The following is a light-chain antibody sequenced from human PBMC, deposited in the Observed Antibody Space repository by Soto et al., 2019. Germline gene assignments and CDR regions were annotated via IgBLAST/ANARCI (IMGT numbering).Light chain of an antibody. CDR3: QQYGSSPWT. V-gene: IGKV3-20*01. CDR2: GAS. J-gene: IGKJ1*01. Sequence: EIVWTQSPGTLYLSPGERATLSCRASQSVSSTYLAWYQQKPGQAPRLLIYGASSRATGIPDRFSGSGSGTDFTLTISRLEPEYFAVYYCQQYGSSPWTFGQGTKVEIK. CDR1: QSVSSTY.